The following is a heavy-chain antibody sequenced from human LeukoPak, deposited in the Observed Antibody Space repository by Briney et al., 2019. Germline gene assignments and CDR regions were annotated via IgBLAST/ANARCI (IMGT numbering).Heavy chain of an antibody. CDR2: ISYDGSNK. D-gene: IGHD3-9*01. J-gene: IGHJ4*02. V-gene: IGHV3-30-3*01. CDR1: GFTFSSYA. CDR3: ASSHVLRYFE. Sequence: GRSLRLSCAASGFTFSSYAMHWVRQAPGKGLEWVAVISYDGSNKYYADSVKGRFTISRDNSKNTLYLQMNGLRAEDTAVYYCASSHVLRYFEWGQGTLVTVSS.